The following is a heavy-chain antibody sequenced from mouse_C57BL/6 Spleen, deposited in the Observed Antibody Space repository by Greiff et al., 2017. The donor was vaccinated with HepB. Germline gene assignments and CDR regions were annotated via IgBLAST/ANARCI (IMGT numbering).Heavy chain of an antibody. CDR2: IDPSDSYT. J-gene: IGHJ1*03. Sequence: VQLQQPGAELVMPGASVKLSCKASGYTFTSYWMHWVKQRPGQGLEWIGEIDPSDSYTNYNQKFKGKSTLTVDKSSSTAYMQLSSLTSEDSAVYYCARSYYDYEGWYFDVWGTGTTVTVSS. D-gene: IGHD2-4*01. CDR1: GYTFTSYW. V-gene: IGHV1-69*01. CDR3: ARSYYDYEGWYFDV.